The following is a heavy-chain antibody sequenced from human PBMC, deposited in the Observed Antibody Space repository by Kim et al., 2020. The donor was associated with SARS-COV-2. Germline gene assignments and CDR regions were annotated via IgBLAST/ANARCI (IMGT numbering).Heavy chain of an antibody. Sequence: GGSLRLSCEASGFTFSSYAMSWVRQAPGKGLEWVSAISGSGGSTYYADSVKGRFTISRDNSKNTLYLQMNSLRAEDTAVYYCAKSIVGAKGAFDIWGQGTMVTVSS. CDR3: AKSIVGAKGAFDI. D-gene: IGHD1-26*01. CDR1: GFTFSSYA. CDR2: ISGSGGST. V-gene: IGHV3-23*01. J-gene: IGHJ3*02.